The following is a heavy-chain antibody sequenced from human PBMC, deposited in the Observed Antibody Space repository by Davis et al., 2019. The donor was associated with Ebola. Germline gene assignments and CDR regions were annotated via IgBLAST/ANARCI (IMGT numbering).Heavy chain of an antibody. V-gene: IGHV3-15*01. J-gene: IGHJ4*02. CDR1: GFTFSNAW. CDR2: IKSKTDGGTT. Sequence: GESLKISCAASGFTFSNAWMSWVRQAPGKGLEWVGRIKSKTDGGTTDYAAPVKGRFTISRDDSKNTQYLQMNSLKTEDTAVYYCTTATLGMATIEAVDYWGQGTLVTVSS. D-gene: IGHD5-24*01. CDR3: TTATLGMATIEAVDY.